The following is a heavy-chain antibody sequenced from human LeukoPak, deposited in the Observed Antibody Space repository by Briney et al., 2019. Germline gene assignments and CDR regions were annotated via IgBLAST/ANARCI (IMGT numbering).Heavy chain of an antibody. J-gene: IGHJ6*02. D-gene: IGHD1-1*01. CDR1: GYTFITYT. CDR2: ISAGDGNT. V-gene: IGHV1-3*01. CDR3: ARDGMSQAPYAMDI. Sequence: GASVKVSCKASGYTFITYTMHWVRQAPGERLEWMGRISAGDGNTVYSQKFQGRATISRDTSASTAYMELSTLRSEDTAVYYCARDGMSQAPYAMDIWGQGTTVTVSS.